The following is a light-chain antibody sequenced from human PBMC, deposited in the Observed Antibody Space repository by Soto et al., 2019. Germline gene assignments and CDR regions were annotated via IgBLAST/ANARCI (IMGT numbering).Light chain of an antibody. CDR3: QSYDSSLSGWV. V-gene: IGLV1-40*01. Sequence: QSVLTQPPSVSGAPGQRVTISCTGSSSNIVAIYDVHWYQQLPGTAPKLLIYGNTNRPSGVPDRFSGSKSGTSASLAITGLQAEDEADYSCQSYDSSLSGWVFGGGTKVTVL. J-gene: IGLJ3*02. CDR1: SSNIVAIYD. CDR2: GNT.